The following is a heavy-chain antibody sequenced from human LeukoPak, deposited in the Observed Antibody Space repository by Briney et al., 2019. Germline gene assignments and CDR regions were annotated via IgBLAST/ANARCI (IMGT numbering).Heavy chain of an antibody. CDR2: ISGGGGST. CDR3: AKADAGGIVVVPAGY. J-gene: IGHJ4*02. V-gene: IGHV3-23*01. D-gene: IGHD3-22*01. CDR1: GFTFNNYG. Sequence: GGSLRLSCAASGFTFNNYGMNWVRQAPGKGLEWVSGISGGGGSTYYADSVKGRFTISRDNSKNTLYLQMNSLRAEDTAVYYCAKADAGGIVVVPAGYWGQGTLVTVSS.